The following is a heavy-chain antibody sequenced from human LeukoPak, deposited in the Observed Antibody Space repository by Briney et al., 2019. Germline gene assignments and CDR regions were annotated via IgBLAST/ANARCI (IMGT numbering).Heavy chain of an antibody. Sequence: GGSLRLSCTASGFTFSSYAITWVRQAPGQGLEWVSYIISSVNTIYYADSVKGRVTITRDNARNSLYLQMNSLRAEDTAVYYCAREAIRWFDPWGEGTLVTVSS. CDR3: AREAIRWFDP. D-gene: IGHD2-2*02. CDR2: IISSVNTI. J-gene: IGHJ5*02. CDR1: GFTFSSYA. V-gene: IGHV3-48*03.